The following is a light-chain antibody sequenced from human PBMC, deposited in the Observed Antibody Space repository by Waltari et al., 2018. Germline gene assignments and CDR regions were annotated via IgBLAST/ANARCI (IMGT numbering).Light chain of an antibody. V-gene: IGKV3D-20*01. CDR1: QSGSSRY. Sequence: DIVLTPSPATLSLSPGERATLPCGASQSGSSRYLAWYQQKPGLAPSLLIYDATSRATGSPDRLSGSGSGTDFPLTITRLEPEDFAVYYCQQYGSSPHTFGQGTKLEIK. CDR3: QQYGSSPHT. J-gene: IGKJ2*01. CDR2: DAT.